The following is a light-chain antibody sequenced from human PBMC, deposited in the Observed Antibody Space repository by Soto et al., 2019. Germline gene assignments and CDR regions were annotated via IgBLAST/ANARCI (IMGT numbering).Light chain of an antibody. CDR1: SSNIGSNT. Sequence: QSVLTQPPSASGTPGQRVTISCSGSSSNIGSNTVNWYQQLPGTAPKLLIYSNNQRPSGVPDRFSGSKSGTSASLAISGLQSEDEADYYCAAWDDSLKGPYNYVFGTGTKLTVL. V-gene: IGLV1-44*01. J-gene: IGLJ1*01. CDR3: AAWDDSLKGPYNYV. CDR2: SNN.